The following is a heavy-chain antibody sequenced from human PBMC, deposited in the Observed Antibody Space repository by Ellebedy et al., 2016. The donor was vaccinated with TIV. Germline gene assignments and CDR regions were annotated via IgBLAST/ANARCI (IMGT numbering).Heavy chain of an antibody. D-gene: IGHD3-10*01. Sequence: AASVKVSCKASGGTFNNYAVNWVRQAPGQGLEWMGGIIPIFRTPNYAQKFQGRVTITADESTSTAYMELRSLRSGDTAVYYCARDFYGFGSFGSWGQGTLVTVSS. J-gene: IGHJ4*02. CDR2: IIPIFRTP. CDR1: GGTFNNYA. V-gene: IGHV1-69*13. CDR3: ARDFYGFGSFGS.